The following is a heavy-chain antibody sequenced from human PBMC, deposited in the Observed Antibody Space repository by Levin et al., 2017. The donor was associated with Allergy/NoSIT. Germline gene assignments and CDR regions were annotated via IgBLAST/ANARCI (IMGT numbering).Heavy chain of an antibody. Sequence: GGSLRLSCAASGFTFSNYAMHLVRQAPGKGLEWVGVISDDGSSEFYIDSVKGRFTISRDNSKNRLYLQMDSLRAEDTALYYCVREIAEEGTWGQGTLVIVSS. V-gene: IGHV3-30-3*01. CDR1: GFTFSNYA. J-gene: IGHJ4*02. CDR2: ISDDGSSE. D-gene: IGHD1-1*01. CDR3: VREIAEEGT.